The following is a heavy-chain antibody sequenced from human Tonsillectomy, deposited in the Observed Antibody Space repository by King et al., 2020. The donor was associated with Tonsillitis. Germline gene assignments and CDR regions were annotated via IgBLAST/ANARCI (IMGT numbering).Heavy chain of an antibody. CDR2: INYIISYI. J-gene: IGHJ6*02. Sequence: VQLVESGGGLVKPGGSLRLSCAASGFTFSSYNMNWVRQAPGKGLEWVSSINYIISYIYYADSVKGRFTISRDNAKNSLYLQMNSLRAEDTAVYYCARGVLSTSWGMDVWGQGTTVTVSS. D-gene: IGHD2-2*01. V-gene: IGHV3-21*01. CDR1: GFTFSSYN. CDR3: ARGVLSTSWGMDV.